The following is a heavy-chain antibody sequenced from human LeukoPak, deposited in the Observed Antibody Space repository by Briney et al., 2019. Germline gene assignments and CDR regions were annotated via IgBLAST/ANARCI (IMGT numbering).Heavy chain of an antibody. D-gene: IGHD5-24*01. Sequence: ASVKVSCKASGDTFSDYAISWVRQAPGQGLEWMGGIILIFGTAKYAQKFQGRVTITADTSTSTAYMELSSLRSEDTAVYYCARAGWLQYYYFDYWGQGTLVTVSS. V-gene: IGHV1-69*06. CDR3: ARAGWLQYYYFDY. CDR2: IILIFGTA. J-gene: IGHJ4*02. CDR1: GDTFSDYA.